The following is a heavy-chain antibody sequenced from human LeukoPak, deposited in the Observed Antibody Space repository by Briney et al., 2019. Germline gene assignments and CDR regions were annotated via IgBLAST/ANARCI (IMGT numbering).Heavy chain of an antibody. J-gene: IGHJ6*02. CDR1: GGSISSYY. D-gene: IGHD3-10*01. Sequence: KSSETLSLTCTVSGGSISSYYWSWIRQPPGKGLEWIGYIYYSGSTNYNPSLKSRVTISVDTSKNQFSLKLSSVTAADTAVYYCARYRAYYYGMDVWGQGTTVTVSS. CDR3: ARYRAYYYGMDV. CDR2: IYYSGST. V-gene: IGHV4-59*01.